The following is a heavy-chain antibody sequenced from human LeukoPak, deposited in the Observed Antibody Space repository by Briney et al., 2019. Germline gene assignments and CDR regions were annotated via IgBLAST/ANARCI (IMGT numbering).Heavy chain of an antibody. D-gene: IGHD3-16*02. V-gene: IGHV1-46*01. CDR1: GYTFTSYY. Sequence: ASVTVSCKASGYTFTSYYMHWVRQAPGQGLEWMGIINPSGGSTSYAQKFQGRVTMTRDISTSTVYMELSSLRSEDTAVSYCSREVWGRATIYDYVWGSYRPYYFDYWGQGTLVTVSS. J-gene: IGHJ4*02. CDR2: INPSGGST. CDR3: SREVWGRATIYDYVWGSYRPYYFDY.